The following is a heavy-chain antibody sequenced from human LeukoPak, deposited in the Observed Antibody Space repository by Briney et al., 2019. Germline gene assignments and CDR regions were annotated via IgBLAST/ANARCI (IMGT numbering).Heavy chain of an antibody. Sequence: GASVQVSCKASGYTFTGYYMHWVRQAPRQGLEWMGWINPNSGGTNYAQKFQGRVTMTRDTSISTASTELSSVRSDDTGVYYCARLGRRGYYESSGYYGPLGAFDIWGQGTMVTVSS. V-gene: IGHV1-2*02. D-gene: IGHD3-22*01. CDR2: INPNSGGT. J-gene: IGHJ3*02. CDR1: GYTFTGYY. CDR3: ARLGRRGYYESSGYYGPLGAFDI.